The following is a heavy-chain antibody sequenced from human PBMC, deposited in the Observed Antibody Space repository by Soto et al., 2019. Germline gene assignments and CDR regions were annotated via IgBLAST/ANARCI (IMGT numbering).Heavy chain of an antibody. Sequence: QVQLQESGPGLVKPSETLSLTCTVSGGSVSSGNSYWSWIRQPPGKGLEWIGYIYYSGSATYNPSTEGRVATAADTYNNQSSLKLSSVTAAETAVYYCARRGGAAAGSYNWFDPWGQGTLVTVSS. V-gene: IGHV4-61*01. CDR2: IYYSGSA. CDR1: GGSVSSGNSY. D-gene: IGHD6-13*01. CDR3: ARRGGAAAGSYNWFDP. J-gene: IGHJ5*02.